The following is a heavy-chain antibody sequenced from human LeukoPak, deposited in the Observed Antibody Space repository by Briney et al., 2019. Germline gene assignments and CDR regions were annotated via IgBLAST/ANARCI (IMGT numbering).Heavy chain of an antibody. Sequence: SETLSLTCTVSGGSISSSSYYWGWIRQPPGKGLEWIGSIYYSGSTYYNPSLKSRVTISVDTSKNQFSLKLSSVTAADTAVYYCARQYSPYDYVWGSYRRDFDYWGQGTLVTVSS. CDR1: GGSISSSSYY. CDR2: IYYSGST. D-gene: IGHD3-16*02. CDR3: ARQYSPYDYVWGSYRRDFDY. V-gene: IGHV4-39*01. J-gene: IGHJ4*02.